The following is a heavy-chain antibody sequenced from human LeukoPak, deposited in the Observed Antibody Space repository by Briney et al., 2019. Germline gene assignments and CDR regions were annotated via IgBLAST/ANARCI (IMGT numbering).Heavy chain of an antibody. CDR3: AWELLHDYFDY. J-gene: IGHJ4*02. CDR1: GGSISSSSYY. V-gene: IGHV4-39*07. CDR2: IYYSGST. D-gene: IGHD1-26*01. Sequence: SETLSLTCTVSGGSISSSSYYWGWLRQPPGRGLEWIGSIYYSGSTYYNPSLKSRVTISVDTSKNQFSLKLSSVTAADTAVYYCAWELLHDYFDYWGQGTLVTVSS.